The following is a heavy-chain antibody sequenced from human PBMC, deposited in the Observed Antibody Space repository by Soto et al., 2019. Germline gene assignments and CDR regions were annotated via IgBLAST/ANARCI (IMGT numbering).Heavy chain of an antibody. V-gene: IGHV3-21*01. CDR2: ISSSSNYI. CDR3: ARPPPRTYYYDSSGPASFYFDY. Sequence: GSLRLSCASSGFTFSSYAMTWVRQAPGKGLEWVSSISSSSNYIYYADSLKGRFTISRDNARNSLYLQMNSLRAEDTAVYYCARPPPRTYYYDSSGPASFYFDYWGQGTLVTVSS. CDR1: GFTFSSYA. D-gene: IGHD3-22*01. J-gene: IGHJ4*02.